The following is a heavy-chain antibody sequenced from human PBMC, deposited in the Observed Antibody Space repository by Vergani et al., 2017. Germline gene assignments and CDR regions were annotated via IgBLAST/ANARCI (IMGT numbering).Heavy chain of an antibody. CDR1: GFSFNTYG. CDR2: IGYDGRIK. D-gene: IGHD3-22*01. Sequence: VQLVESGGGLVQPGGSLRLYCATSGFSFNTYGAHWVRQAPGKGLEWVAFIGYDGRIKYNVDSVKGRFTISRDTSKKTLSLQMRSLRADDTAVYYCARLSYDTTPYLQGGYDCWGQGTLVSVSS. J-gene: IGHJ4*02. CDR3: ARLSYDTTPYLQGGYDC. V-gene: IGHV3-30*02.